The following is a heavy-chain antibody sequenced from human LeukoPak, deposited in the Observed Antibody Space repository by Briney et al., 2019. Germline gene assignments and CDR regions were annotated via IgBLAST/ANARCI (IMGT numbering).Heavy chain of an antibody. CDR2: IIPIFGTA. Sequence: GASVNVSCKASGGTVSSYAISWVRQAPGQGLEWMGGIIPIFGTANYAQKFQGRVTITADESTSTAYMELSSLRSEDTAVYYCARLQSPIRSSRPGGQETLVTVSS. V-gene: IGHV1-69*01. J-gene: IGHJ5*02. CDR1: GGTVSSYA. CDR3: ARLQSPIRSSRP. D-gene: IGHD6-13*01.